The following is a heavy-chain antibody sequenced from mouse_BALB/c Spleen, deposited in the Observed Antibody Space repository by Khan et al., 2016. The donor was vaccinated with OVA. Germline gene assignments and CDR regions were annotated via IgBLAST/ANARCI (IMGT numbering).Heavy chain of an antibody. J-gene: IGHJ4*01. Sequence: QVQLKQSGPGLVAPSQSLSITCTVSGFSLSRYNIHWVRQPPGKGLEWLGMIWGGGGIDYNSTLKSRLSIRKDNSKGQVRYKMSSRQTVDTAIDYCARAYYRYDGYYAMDYWGQGTSVTVSS. CDR1: GFSLSRYN. V-gene: IGHV2-6-4*01. CDR3: ARAYYRYDGYYAMDY. CDR2: IWGGGGI. D-gene: IGHD2-14*01.